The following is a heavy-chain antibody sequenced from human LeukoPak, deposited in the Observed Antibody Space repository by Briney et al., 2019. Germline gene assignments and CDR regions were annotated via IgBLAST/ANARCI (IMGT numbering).Heavy chain of an antibody. V-gene: IGHV3-74*01. CDR2: IISDGSIT. Sequence: GGSLRLSCAASRFTFNRDWMHWVRQAPGKGLVWVSRIISDGSITSYADSVKGRFTISRDNAKNTVYLQMNSLRAEDTAVYYCAREDVDITVATSGAFDIWGQGTMVTVSS. CDR3: AREDVDITVATSGAFDI. D-gene: IGHD6-19*01. CDR1: RFTFNRDW. J-gene: IGHJ3*02.